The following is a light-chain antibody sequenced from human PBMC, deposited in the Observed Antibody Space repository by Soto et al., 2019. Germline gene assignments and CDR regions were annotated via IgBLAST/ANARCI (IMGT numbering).Light chain of an antibody. J-gene: IGKJ1*01. Sequence: EIVLSQSPGTLSVSPGERATLSCRASQSVSSSYLAWYQQKPGQAPRLLIYDASTRATGIPARFSGSGSGTDFTLTISSLEPGDLAVYYCQQYGSSPRTFGQGTKVDIK. CDR1: QSVSSSY. CDR2: DAS. V-gene: IGKV3-20*01. CDR3: QQYGSSPRT.